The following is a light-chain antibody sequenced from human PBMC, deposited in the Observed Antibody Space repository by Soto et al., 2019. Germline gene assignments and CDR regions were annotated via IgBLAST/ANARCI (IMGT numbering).Light chain of an antibody. J-gene: IGKJ1*01. CDR1: QSVSSN. CDR3: QQYSNWPLWT. V-gene: IGKV3-15*01. CDR2: GAS. Sequence: EIVMTQSPATLSVSPGERATLSCRASQSVSSNLAWYQQKPGQAPRLLIYGASTRATGIPARFSGSGSGTKLTLTISSLQSEEFAVYYCQQYSNWPLWTFGQGTKVEIK.